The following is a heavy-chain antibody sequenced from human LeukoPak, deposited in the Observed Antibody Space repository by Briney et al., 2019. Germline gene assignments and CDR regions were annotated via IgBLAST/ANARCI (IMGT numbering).Heavy chain of an antibody. CDR3: ARHPYPVGALDDDAFDI. CDR2: IYYSGST. Sequence: SETLSLTCTVSGGSISSSSYYWGWIRQPPGKGLEWIGSIYYSGSTYYHPSLKSRVTISVDTSKNQFSLKLSSVTAADTAVYYCARHPYPVGALDDDAFDIWGQGTMVTVSS. V-gene: IGHV4-39*01. CDR1: GGSISSSSYY. D-gene: IGHD1-26*01. J-gene: IGHJ3*02.